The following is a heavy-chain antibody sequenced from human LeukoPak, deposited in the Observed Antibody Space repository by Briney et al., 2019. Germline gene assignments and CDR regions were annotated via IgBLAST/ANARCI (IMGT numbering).Heavy chain of an antibody. J-gene: IGHJ4*02. CDR1: GYTFNSYG. V-gene: IGHV1-18*01. CDR2: ISTYNRKT. Sequence: ASVKVSCKASGYTFNSYGISWVRQAPGQGLEWMGWISTYNRKTNYAQKVQGRVTMTTDTSTSTAYMELRSLRCDDTAVYYCARASKALDYWGQGTLVTVSS. CDR3: ARASKALDY.